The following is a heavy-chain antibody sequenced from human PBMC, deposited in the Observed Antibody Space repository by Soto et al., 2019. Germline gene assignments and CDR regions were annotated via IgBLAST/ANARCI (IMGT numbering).Heavy chain of an antibody. CDR2: IIPIFGTA. J-gene: IGHJ3*02. V-gene: IGHV1-69*13. Sequence: ASVKVSCKASGGTFSSYAISWVRQAPGQGLEWMGGIIPIFGTANYAQKFQGRVTITADESTSTAYMELSSLRSEDTAVYYCARAITMIVASSGSRAFDIWGQGTMVTIS. CDR3: ARAITMIVASSGSRAFDI. CDR1: GGTFSSYA. D-gene: IGHD3-22*01.